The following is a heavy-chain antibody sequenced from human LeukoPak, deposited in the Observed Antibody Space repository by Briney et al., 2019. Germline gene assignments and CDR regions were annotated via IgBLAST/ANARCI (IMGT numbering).Heavy chain of an antibody. CDR2: LYYSRST. CDR3: TFNLGSGSYAFDI. V-gene: IGHV4-39*07. D-gene: IGHD3-10*01. Sequence: SETLSLTCTVSGGSISSSNYYWGWIRQPPGKGLEWIGSLYYSRSTYYNPSLRSRVTISEDTSKNQFSLKLSSVTAADTAVYFCTFNLGSGSYAFDIWGQGTMVTVSS. J-gene: IGHJ3*02. CDR1: GGSISSSNYY.